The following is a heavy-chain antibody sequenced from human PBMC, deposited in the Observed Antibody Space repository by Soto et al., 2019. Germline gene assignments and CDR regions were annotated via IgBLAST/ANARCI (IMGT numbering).Heavy chain of an antibody. CDR2: TYYRSEWYN. V-gene: IGHV6-1*01. Sequence: SQTLSLTCAISGGSVSSNSSAWNWIRRSPSRGLDWLGRTYYRSEWYNDYAVSVKSRITINPDTSKNQFSLQLNSVTPEDTAVYYCARQAILVVPAPILGAWFEPWGPGTMVTVSS. D-gene: IGHD2-2*01. CDR3: ARQAILVVPAPILGAWFEP. CDR1: GGSVSSNSSA. J-gene: IGHJ5*02.